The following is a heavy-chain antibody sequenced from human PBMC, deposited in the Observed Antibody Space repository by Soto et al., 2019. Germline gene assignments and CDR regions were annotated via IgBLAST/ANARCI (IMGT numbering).Heavy chain of an antibody. D-gene: IGHD3-22*01. Sequence: QIQLMQSGAEVKKPGASVKVSCKASGYTFTSYGIHWVRQAPGQRLEWTGWINAGNGNTKYSEKFQGRVTITRDTSSSTAYLELSSLRSEETAVYYCARAPNDSSAYYHHYYYGMDVWGQGTTVTVSS. CDR3: ARAPNDSSAYYHHYYYGMDV. J-gene: IGHJ6*02. CDR1: GYTFTSYG. V-gene: IGHV1-3*01. CDR2: INAGNGNT.